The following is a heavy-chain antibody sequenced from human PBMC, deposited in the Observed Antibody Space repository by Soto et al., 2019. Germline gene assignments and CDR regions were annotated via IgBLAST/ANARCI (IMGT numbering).Heavy chain of an antibody. Sequence: SETLSLTCTVSGDYVTSGNYYWTWIRQPPGKGLEWVGHIYYSGSTNYSPSLKSRVTISLKTPNNQCSLKVTAVTAADTAVYYCAMIPVDTDMISWFDPWGQGTLVTVSS. CDR2: IYYSGST. D-gene: IGHD5-18*01. CDR1: GDYVTSGNYY. J-gene: IGHJ5*01. CDR3: AMIPVDTDMISWFDP. V-gene: IGHV4-61*01.